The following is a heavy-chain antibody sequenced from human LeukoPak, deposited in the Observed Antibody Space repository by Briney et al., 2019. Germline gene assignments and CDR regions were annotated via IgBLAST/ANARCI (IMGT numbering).Heavy chain of an antibody. D-gene: IGHD3-22*01. Sequence: SGPTLVNPTQTLTLTCTFSGFSLSTGGMCVSWIRQPPGKALEWLARIDWDNDKYYSTSLKTRLTISTDTSKNQVVLTMTNMDPVDTATYYCARGYYDTSAYIDYWGQGTLVTVSS. V-gene: IGHV2-70*11. J-gene: IGHJ4*02. CDR1: GFSLSTGGMC. CDR2: IDWDNDK. CDR3: ARGYYDTSAYIDY.